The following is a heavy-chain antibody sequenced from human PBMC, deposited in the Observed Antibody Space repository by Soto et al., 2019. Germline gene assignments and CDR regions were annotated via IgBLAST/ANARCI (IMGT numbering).Heavy chain of an antibody. Sequence: QVQLQESGPGLVKPSETLSLTCSVPGGSIRSHNWSWIRQPPGKGLEWIGCMYYSAMTEYNPSLKSRVTISADTSNNKVSLRLTSVTAADTAVYYCARHLFDPWKGYPYYYYMDVWGKGTAVTVSS. CDR2: MYYSAMT. V-gene: IGHV4-59*08. J-gene: IGHJ6*03. CDR1: GGSIRSHN. CDR3: ARHLFDPWKGYPYYYYMDV. D-gene: IGHD3-3*01.